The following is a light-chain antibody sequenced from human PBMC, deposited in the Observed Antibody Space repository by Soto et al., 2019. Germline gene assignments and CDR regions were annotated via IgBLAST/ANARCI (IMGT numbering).Light chain of an antibody. V-gene: IGKV3-20*01. J-gene: IGKJ2*01. CDR2: GSS. Sequence: EVVLTQSPGTLSLSPGERATLSCRASENVSNNYLAWYQQKPGQAPSLLIFGSSDRAAGIPDRFSGSGSGTDFTLTISRLEPEDFAVYYCQQYGSSPPYTFGQGTKLAIK. CDR1: ENVSNNY. CDR3: QQYGSSPPYT.